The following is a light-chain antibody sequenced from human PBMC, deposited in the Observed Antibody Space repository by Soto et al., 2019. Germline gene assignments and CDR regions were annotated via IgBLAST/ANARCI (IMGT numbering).Light chain of an antibody. CDR2: SNN. CDR1: SSNIGNNS. CDR3: AAWEDRRNGAF. J-gene: IGLJ2*01. V-gene: IGLV1-44*01. Sequence: QSVLTQPPSASGTPGQRVTISCSGSSSNIGNNSVNWYLQFPGTAPKLLIYSNNQRPSGVTDRFSGSKSGTSASLAISCLRSEDEADYYCAAWEDRRNGAFFGGGTKVTVL.